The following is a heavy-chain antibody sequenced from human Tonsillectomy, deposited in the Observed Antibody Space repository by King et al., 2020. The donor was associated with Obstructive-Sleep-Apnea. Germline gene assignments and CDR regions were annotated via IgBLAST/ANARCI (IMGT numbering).Heavy chain of an antibody. D-gene: IGHD3-10*01. CDR2: ISWDRGII. CDR1: GFTFDDYA. Sequence: VQLVESGGGLVQPGRSLRLSCAASGFTFDDYAMHWVREAPGKGLEWVSGISWDRGIIAYADSVKGRFTISRDNSKNSLYLQMNSLRPEDTALYYCARDVFGSGLTHVGHWGQGTLVTVSS. CDR3: ARDVFGSGLTHVGH. J-gene: IGHJ4*02. V-gene: IGHV3-9*01.